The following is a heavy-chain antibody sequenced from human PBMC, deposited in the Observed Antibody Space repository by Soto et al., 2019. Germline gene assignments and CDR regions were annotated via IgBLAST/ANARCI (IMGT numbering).Heavy chain of an antibody. V-gene: IGHV4-39*01. CDR1: GGSISSSSYY. CDR3: ARSTRSSSGDY. CDR2: FYYSGST. Sequence: PSETLSLTCTVSGGSISSSSYYWGWIRQPPGKGLEWIGSFYYSGSTYYNPSLKSRVTISVDTSKNQFSLKLSSVTAADTAVYYCARSTRSSSGDYWGQGTLVTVS. J-gene: IGHJ4*02. D-gene: IGHD6-6*01.